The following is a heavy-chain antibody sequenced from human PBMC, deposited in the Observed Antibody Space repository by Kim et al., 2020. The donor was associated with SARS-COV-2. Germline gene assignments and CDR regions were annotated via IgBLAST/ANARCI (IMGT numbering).Heavy chain of an antibody. CDR3: ARGRYRGLTAAAGDPFDY. CDR1: GGSFSGYY. V-gene: IGHV4-34*01. J-gene: IGHJ4*02. Sequence: SETLSLTCAVYGGSFSGYYWSWIRQPPGKGLEWIGEINHSGSTNYNPSLKSRVTISVDTSKNQFSLKLSSVTAADTAVYYCARGRYRGLTAAAGDPFDYWGQGTLVTVSS. CDR2: INHSGST. D-gene: IGHD6-13*01.